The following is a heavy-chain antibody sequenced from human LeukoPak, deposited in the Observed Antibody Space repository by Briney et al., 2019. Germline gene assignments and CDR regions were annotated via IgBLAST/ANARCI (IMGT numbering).Heavy chain of an antibody. CDR1: GGSFSGYY. D-gene: IGHD2-2*01. CDR3: AREGGFDCSSTSCNFYYYYMDV. CDR2: INHSGST. J-gene: IGHJ6*03. Sequence: PSETLSLTCAVYGGSFSGYYWSWIRQPPGKGLEWIGEINHSGSTNYNPSLKSRVTISVDTSKNQFSLKLSSVTAADTAVYYCAREGGFDCSSTSCNFYYYYMDVWGKGTTVTISS. V-gene: IGHV4-34*01.